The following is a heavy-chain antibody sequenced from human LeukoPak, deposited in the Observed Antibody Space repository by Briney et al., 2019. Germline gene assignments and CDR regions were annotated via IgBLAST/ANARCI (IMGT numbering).Heavy chain of an antibody. D-gene: IGHD2-2*01. CDR2: INHSGST. Sequence: SETLSLTCAVYGGSFSGYYWSWIRQPPGKGLEWIGEINHSGSTNYNPSLKSRVTISVDTSKNQFSLKLSSVTAADTAVYYCPRTVVPAATISWFDPWGQGTLVTVSS. V-gene: IGHV4-34*01. J-gene: IGHJ5*02. CDR3: PRTVVPAATISWFDP. CDR1: GGSFSGYY.